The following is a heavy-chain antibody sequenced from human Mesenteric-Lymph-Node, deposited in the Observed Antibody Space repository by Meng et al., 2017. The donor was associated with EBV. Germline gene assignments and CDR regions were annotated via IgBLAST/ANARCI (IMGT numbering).Heavy chain of an antibody. D-gene: IGHD2-21*01. CDR1: GYTFTSYG. V-gene: IGHV1-18*01. Sequence: QVQLVQSGAEVKRPGASVKLSCKTSGYTFTSYGISWVRQAPGQGLEWMGWISGHTGNTEYAQTLQDRVTMTRDTSTNTVYMDLRSLRSDDTAVYFCARDWVIWGQGTLVTVSS. J-gene: IGHJ4*02. CDR2: ISGHTGNT. CDR3: ARDWVI.